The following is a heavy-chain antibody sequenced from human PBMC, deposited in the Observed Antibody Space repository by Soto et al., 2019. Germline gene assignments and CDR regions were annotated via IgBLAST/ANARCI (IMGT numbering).Heavy chain of an antibody. J-gene: IGHJ6*02. Sequence: PSETLSLTCTVSAGSISSGGYYWSWIRQHPGKGLEWIGYIYYSGSTYYNPSLKSRVTISVDTSKNQFSLKLSSVTAEDTAVYYCATDGRTIAVAGLYYYYYYGMDVWGQGTTVTVSS. CDR2: IYYSGST. D-gene: IGHD6-19*01. CDR1: AGSISSGGYY. V-gene: IGHV4-31*03. CDR3: ATDGRTIAVAGLYYYYYYGMDV.